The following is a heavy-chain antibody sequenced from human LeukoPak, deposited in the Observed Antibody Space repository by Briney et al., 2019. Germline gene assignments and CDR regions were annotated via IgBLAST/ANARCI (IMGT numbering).Heavy chain of an antibody. D-gene: IGHD5-12*01. CDR1: GYSFTRNW. V-gene: IGHV5-51*01. CDR3: ARLYSAYDSYFDY. Sequence: GESLKISCKGSGYSFTRNWIGWVRQMPGKGLEWMGIIYPGDSETRYSPSFQGQVTVSADKSISTAYLQWRSVKTSDTAMYCARLYSAYDSYFDYWGQGTLVTVSS. J-gene: IGHJ4*02. CDR2: IYPGDSET.